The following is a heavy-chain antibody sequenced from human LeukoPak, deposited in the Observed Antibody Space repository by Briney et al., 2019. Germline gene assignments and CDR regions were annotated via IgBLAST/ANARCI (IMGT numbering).Heavy chain of an antibody. CDR1: GFTFSSYG. CDR3: ARDPRSSGWYGY. J-gene: IGHJ4*02. D-gene: IGHD6-19*01. CDR2: ISYDGSDK. V-gene: IGHV3-30*03. Sequence: GRSLRLSCAASGFTFSSYGMHWVRQAPGKGLEWVAVISYDGSDKHYADSVKGRFTISRDNSKNTLYLQMNSLRTEDTAVYYCARDPRSSGWYGYWGQGTLVTVSS.